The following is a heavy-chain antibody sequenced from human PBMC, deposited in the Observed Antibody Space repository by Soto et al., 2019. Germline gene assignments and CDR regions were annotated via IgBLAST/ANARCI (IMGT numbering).Heavy chain of an antibody. D-gene: IGHD3-10*01. CDR1: GLTYSSHA. CDR2: ISAGGDYT. CDR3: AKPGGALDFDL. J-gene: IGHJ2*01. Sequence: EVQLLESGGGLVQPGGSLRLSCAASGLTYSSHAMTWVRQAPGKGLEWVSSISAGGDYTYYADSVKGRFTISRDNSKNTLYLQMNSLRAEDTAVYYCAKPGGALDFDLWGRGTLVTVSS. V-gene: IGHV3-23*01.